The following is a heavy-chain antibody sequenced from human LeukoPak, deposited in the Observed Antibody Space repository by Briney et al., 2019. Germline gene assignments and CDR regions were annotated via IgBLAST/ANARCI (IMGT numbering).Heavy chain of an antibody. CDR1: GGSISNSDYY. Sequence: SETLSLICTVSGGSISNSDYYWAWIRQPPGKGLEWIGSIYYTGSSSYNSSLKSRVTMSVDTSKDQFSLQLTSVTAADTAVYYCARENYCTNGVCWAFDPWGQGTLVTVSS. D-gene: IGHD2-8*01. J-gene: IGHJ5*02. CDR2: IYYTGSS. V-gene: IGHV4-39*07. CDR3: ARENYCTNGVCWAFDP.